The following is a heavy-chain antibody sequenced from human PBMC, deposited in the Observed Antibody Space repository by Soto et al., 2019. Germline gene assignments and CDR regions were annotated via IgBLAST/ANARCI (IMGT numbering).Heavy chain of an antibody. V-gene: IGHV3-33*01. CDR1: GFTFSSYS. CDR3: ARAVGPFDY. D-gene: IGHD2-15*01. CDR2: IWFDGSNK. J-gene: IGHJ4*01. Sequence: QVQLVESGGGVVQPGRSLRLSCAASGFTFSSYSMHWVRQAPGKGLDWVAVIWFDGSNKYYADSVKGRFTISRDNSKNTLYLQMNSLRAEDTALYYCARAVGPFDYWGHGTLVTVSS.